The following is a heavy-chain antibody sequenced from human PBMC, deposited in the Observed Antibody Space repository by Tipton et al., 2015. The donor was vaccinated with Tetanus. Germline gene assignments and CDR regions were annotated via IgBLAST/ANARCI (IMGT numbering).Heavy chain of an antibody. CDR2: INHSGST. Sequence: LRLSCTVSGGSISSYYWSWIRQPPGKGLEWIGEINHSGSTNYNPSLKSRVTISVDTSKNQFSLKLSSVTAADTAVYYCARGGGIAAAGDDYWGQGTLVTVSS. D-gene: IGHD6-13*01. J-gene: IGHJ4*02. CDR1: GGSISSYY. CDR3: ARGGGIAAAGDDY. V-gene: IGHV4-34*01.